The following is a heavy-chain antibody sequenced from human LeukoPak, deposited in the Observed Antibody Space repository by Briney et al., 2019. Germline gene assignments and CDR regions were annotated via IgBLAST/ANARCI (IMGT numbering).Heavy chain of an antibody. CDR3: ARHARWFLDC. Sequence: PSETLSLTCTVSGGSISSSSYYWGWIRQPPGKGLEWIGIIYYSGSTYYNPSLKSRVTISVDTSKNQFSLKLSSMTAADTAVYYCARHARWFLDCWGQGTLVTVSS. CDR2: IYYSGST. V-gene: IGHV4-39*01. D-gene: IGHD2-15*01. CDR1: GGSISSSSYY. J-gene: IGHJ4*02.